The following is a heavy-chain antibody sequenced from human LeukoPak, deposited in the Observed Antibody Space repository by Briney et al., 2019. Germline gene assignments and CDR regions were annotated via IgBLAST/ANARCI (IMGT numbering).Heavy chain of an antibody. CDR1: GGTFSSYA. V-gene: IGHV1-69*13. CDR3: ARDPYWEYYDILTGYYSSIYYYGMDV. Sequence: SVKVSCRASGGTFSSYAISWVRQAPGQGLEWMGGIIPIFGTANYAQKFQGRVTITADESTSTAYMELSSLRSEDTAVYYCARDPYWEYYDILTGYYSSIYYYGMDVWGQGTTVTVSS. J-gene: IGHJ6*02. D-gene: IGHD3-9*01. CDR2: IIPIFGTA.